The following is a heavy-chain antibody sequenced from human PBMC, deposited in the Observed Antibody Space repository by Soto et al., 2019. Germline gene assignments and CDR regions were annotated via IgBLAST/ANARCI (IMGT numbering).Heavy chain of an antibody. V-gene: IGHV4-4*07. CDR1: GASINSYY. D-gene: IGHD3-10*01. J-gene: IGHJ5*02. Sequence: QVQLQESGPGLVKPSETLSLTCTVSGASINSYYWSWIRQSAGKGLEWIGRIYSTGATNYNPSLESRIAMSVDTCENQFPLRLTSVTGADQAVYYCAKAVGIRGVYNCCDPWGRGILVTVSA. CDR3: AKAVGIRGVYNCCDP. CDR2: IYSTGAT.